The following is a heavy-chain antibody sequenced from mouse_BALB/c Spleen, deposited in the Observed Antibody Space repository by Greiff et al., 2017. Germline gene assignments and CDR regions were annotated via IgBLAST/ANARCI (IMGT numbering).Heavy chain of an antibody. CDR2: IDPFNGGT. D-gene: IGHD1-1*01. J-gene: IGHJ2*01. CDR3: TRSGNYGSYYFDY. CDR1: GYSFTSYY. Sequence: VQLQQSGPELMKPGASVKISCKASGYSFTSYYMHWVKQSHGKSLEWIGYIDPFNGGTSYNQKFKGKATLTVDKSSSTAYMQLSSLTSEDSAVYYCTRSGNYGSYYFDYWGQGTTLTVSS. V-gene: IGHV1-31*01.